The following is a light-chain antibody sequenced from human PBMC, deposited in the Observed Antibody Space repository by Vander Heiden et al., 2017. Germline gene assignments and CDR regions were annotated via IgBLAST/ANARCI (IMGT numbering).Light chain of an antibody. CDR3: QQHECNPLIP. J-gene: IGKJ4*01. V-gene: IGKV4-1*01. Sequence: DIVMTQSPESLAVSLGERATINCKSSQSVLYSSNNKNYLAWYQQKPGQPPKLLIYWASTRESGVPDRFSGSGYGTDLTLTISSRQAEDVAVYYCQQHECNPLIPFGGGTKVEIK. CDR2: WAS. CDR1: QSVLYSSNNKNY.